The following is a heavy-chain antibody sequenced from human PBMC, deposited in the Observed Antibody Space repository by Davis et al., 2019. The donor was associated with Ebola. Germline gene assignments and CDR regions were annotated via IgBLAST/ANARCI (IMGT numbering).Heavy chain of an antibody. CDR3: ARDGPIRQEYQLLLDNWLSRFDP. CDR2: INPNSGGT. V-gene: IGHV1-2*02. D-gene: IGHD2-2*01. CDR1: GYTFTGYY. Sequence: ASVKVSCKASGYTFTGYYMHWVRQAPGQGLEWMGWINPNSGGTNYAQKFQGRVTMTRDTSISTAYMELGRLRSDDTAVYYCARDGPIRQEYQLLLDNWLSRFDPWGQGTLVTVSS. J-gene: IGHJ5*02.